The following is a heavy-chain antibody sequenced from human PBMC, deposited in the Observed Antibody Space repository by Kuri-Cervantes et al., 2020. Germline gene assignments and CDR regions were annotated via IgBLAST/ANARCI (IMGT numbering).Heavy chain of an antibody. CDR1: GFTFSSYG. Sequence: GGSLRLSCAASGFTFSSYGMHWVRQDPGKGLEWVAVIWYDGSNKDYADSVKGRFTISRANSKNTLYLQMNSLRAEDTAVYYCARGHIRFVDYWGQGTLVTVSS. CDR3: ARGHIRFVDY. D-gene: IGHD3-3*01. J-gene: IGHJ4*02. CDR2: IWYDGSNK. V-gene: IGHV3-33*08.